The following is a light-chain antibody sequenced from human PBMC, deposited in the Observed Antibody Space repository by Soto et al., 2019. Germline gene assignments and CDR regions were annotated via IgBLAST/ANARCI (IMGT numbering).Light chain of an antibody. J-gene: IGLJ2*01. CDR3: SSYTSSSPLV. CDR2: DVS. CDR1: SSDVGGYNY. V-gene: IGLV2-14*01. Sequence: QSALTQPASVSGSPGQSITISCTGTSSDVGGYNYVSWYQQHPGKAPKLMIYDVSNRPSGVSNRFSGSKSGNTASLTLSGLQAEDEADYYCSSYTSSSPLVFGGGTKVTAL.